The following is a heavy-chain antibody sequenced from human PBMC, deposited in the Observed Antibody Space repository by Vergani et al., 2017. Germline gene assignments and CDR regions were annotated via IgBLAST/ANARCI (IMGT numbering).Heavy chain of an antibody. V-gene: IGHV5-10-1*03. CDR3: ARPNCGGDCYDAFDI. CDR1: GYSFTSYW. Sequence: EVQLVQSGAEVKTPGESLRISCKGSGYSFTSYWISWVRQMPGKGLEWMGRIDPSDSYTNYSPSFQGHVTISADKSISTAYLQWSSLKASDTAMYYCARPNCGGDCYDAFDIWGQGTMVTVSS. CDR2: IDPSDSYT. D-gene: IGHD2-21*01. J-gene: IGHJ3*02.